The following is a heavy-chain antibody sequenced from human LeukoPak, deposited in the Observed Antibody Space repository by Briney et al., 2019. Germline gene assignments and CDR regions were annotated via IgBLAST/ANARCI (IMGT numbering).Heavy chain of an antibody. CDR2: ISSSGSSI. V-gene: IGHV3-48*03. Sequence: QPGGSLRLSCAASGFTFSSYELNWVRQTPGKGLEWVSYISSSGSSIYYADSVKGRFTISRDNAKNSLCLQMNSLRAEDTAVYYCARQCYYDTSGYDAFDIWGQGTMVTVSS. J-gene: IGHJ3*02. D-gene: IGHD3-22*01. CDR1: GFTFSSYE. CDR3: ARQCYYDTSGYDAFDI.